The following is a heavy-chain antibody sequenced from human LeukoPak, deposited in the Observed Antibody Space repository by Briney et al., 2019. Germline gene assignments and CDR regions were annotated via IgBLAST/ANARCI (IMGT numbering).Heavy chain of an antibody. CDR1: GDSVSSNSAA. D-gene: IGHD3-9*01. CDR2: TYYRSEWYN. Sequence: SQTLSLTCAISGDSVSSNSAAWNWIRQSPSRGLEWLGRTYYRSEWYNDYAVSVKSRITINPDTSKNQFSLKLSSVTAADTAVYYCARDVGRYYDILTGLGMDVWGQGTTVTVSS. V-gene: IGHV6-1*01. CDR3: ARDVGRYYDILTGLGMDV. J-gene: IGHJ6*02.